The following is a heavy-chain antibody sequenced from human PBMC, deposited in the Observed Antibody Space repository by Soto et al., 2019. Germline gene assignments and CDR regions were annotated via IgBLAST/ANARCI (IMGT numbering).Heavy chain of an antibody. V-gene: IGHV1-69*10. J-gene: IGHJ6*02. CDR1: GDNFKKDV. CDR2: TIPALGKT. Sequence: ASVKVSCKTSGDNFKKDVFTWVRQAPGQGLEWMGGTIPALGKTHYIEKFQGRVTITVDDATRTVYMEVRDLTSEDTAIYYCARGPFRPSAMDVWGQGTTVTVSS. D-gene: IGHD3-10*01. CDR3: ARGPFRPSAMDV.